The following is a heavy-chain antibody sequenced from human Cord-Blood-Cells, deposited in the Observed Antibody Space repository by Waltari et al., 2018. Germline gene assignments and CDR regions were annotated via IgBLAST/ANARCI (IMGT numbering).Heavy chain of an antibody. V-gene: IGHV3-64*01. CDR2: ISSNGGST. Sequence: EVQLVESGGGLVQPGGSLRLSCAASGFTFRRYAMHWVRQAPGKGLEYVSGISSNGGSTYYANSVKGRFTISRDNSKNTLYLQMGSLRAEDMAVYYCARGSGSLHAFDIWGQGTMVTVSS. J-gene: IGHJ3*02. CDR1: GFTFRRYA. D-gene: IGHD3-10*01. CDR3: ARGSGSLHAFDI.